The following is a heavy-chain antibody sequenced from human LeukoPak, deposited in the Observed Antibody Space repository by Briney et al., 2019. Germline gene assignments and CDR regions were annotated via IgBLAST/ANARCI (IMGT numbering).Heavy chain of an antibody. CDR1: GGSISNFY. V-gene: IGHV4-59*01. CDR3: ATHPPRFCSGGTCSDY. CDR2: IHYSGST. D-gene: IGHD2-15*01. Sequence: SETLSLTCTVSGGSISNFYSSWIRQSPGKGPEWIGYIHYSGSTNYNPSLKSRVTISVDTSKNQFSLKLSSVTAADTAVYYCATHPPRFCSGGTCSDYWGQGTLVTVSS. J-gene: IGHJ4*02.